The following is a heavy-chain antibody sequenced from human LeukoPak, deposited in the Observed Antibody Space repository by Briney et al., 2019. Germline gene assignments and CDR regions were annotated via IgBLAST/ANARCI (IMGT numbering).Heavy chain of an antibody. CDR1: GFNFDDYA. CDR2: ISWNTNTI. V-gene: IGHV3-9*01. Sequence: QTGGSLRLSCAASGFNFDDYAMHWVRQAPGKGLEWVSGISWNTNTIGYVDSVKGRFTISRDNAKNSLYLQMNSLRAEDTAVYYCARESRRVGEGDFDFWGQGTLVTVSS. J-gene: IGHJ4*02. D-gene: IGHD1-26*01. CDR3: ARESRRVGEGDFDF.